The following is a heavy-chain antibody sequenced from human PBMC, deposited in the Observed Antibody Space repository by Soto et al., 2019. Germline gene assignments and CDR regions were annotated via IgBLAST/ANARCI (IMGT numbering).Heavy chain of an antibody. CDR2: INHLGST. D-gene: IGHD1-20*01. CDR1: GGSLSCHY. V-gene: IGHV4-34*01. Sequence: PSETLSLTCAVYGGSLSCHYWIWLRQPPGKGLEWIGEINHLGSTDYNPSLRSRVTLSVDRSKNQFSLRLTSVTAADTAVYYCASPQYNWNNPFVYWGQGTLVTVSS. J-gene: IGHJ4*02. CDR3: ASPQYNWNNPFVY.